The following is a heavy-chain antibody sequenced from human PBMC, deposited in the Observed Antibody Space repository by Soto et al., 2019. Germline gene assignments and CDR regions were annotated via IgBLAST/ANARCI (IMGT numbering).Heavy chain of an antibody. CDR3: ASGSKDSYPGSRRFDV. CDR2: ITDTGGDS. V-gene: IGHV3-23*01. Sequence: PGGSLRLSCVASGFTFGSRAMSWVRQAPGEGLVWVSTITDTGGDSKSADSVRGRFAISRDNSRNTLYLQMSSLRAEDSAVYYCASGSKDSYPGSRRFDVWGRGTLVTVSS. J-gene: IGHJ4*01. D-gene: IGHD3-10*01. CDR1: GFTFGSRA.